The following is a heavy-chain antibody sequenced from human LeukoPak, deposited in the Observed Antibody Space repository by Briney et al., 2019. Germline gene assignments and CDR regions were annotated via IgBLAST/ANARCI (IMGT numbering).Heavy chain of an antibody. CDR3: ARDGISMVWGVVDY. CDR2: IKQDGSEK. V-gene: IGHV3-7*01. J-gene: IGHJ4*02. CDR1: GFNFSSYW. D-gene: IGHD3-10*01. Sequence: GGSLRLSCAASGFNFSSYWMNWVRLAPGKGLEWVAKIKQDGSEKYYVDSLKGRLTISRDNAKNSLYLQMDSLRAEDTAVYYCARDGISMVWGVVDYWGQGTLVTVSS.